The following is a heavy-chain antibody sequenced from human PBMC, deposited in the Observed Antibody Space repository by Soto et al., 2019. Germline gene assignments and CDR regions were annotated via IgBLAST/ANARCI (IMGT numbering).Heavy chain of an antibody. Sequence: SVNVSCKASGDNFSSFAISRVRQAPGQGLEWMGGIIPIFGTTYYAQKFQGRVTITADESTSTAYMELSSLRSEDTAVYYCARCKGLDYDSSGYPPGDVWGQGTTVTVSS. V-gene: IGHV1-69*13. J-gene: IGHJ6*02. D-gene: IGHD3-22*01. CDR3: ARCKGLDYDSSGYPPGDV. CDR2: IIPIFGTT. CDR1: GDNFSSFA.